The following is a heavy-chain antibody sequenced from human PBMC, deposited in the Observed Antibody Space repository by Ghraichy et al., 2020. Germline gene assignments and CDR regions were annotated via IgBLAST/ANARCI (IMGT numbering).Heavy chain of an antibody. J-gene: IGHJ6*02. CDR3: AKDWWV. CDR2: ITWNSGTI. CDR1: GFTFDDYA. D-gene: IGHD2-15*01. Sequence: SLNISCVASGFTFDDYAMHWVRQAPGKGLEWVSGITWNSGTIGYADSVKGRFTISRDNAKNSLYLQMNSLRAEDTALYYCAKDWWVWGQGTTVTVSS. V-gene: IGHV3-9*01.